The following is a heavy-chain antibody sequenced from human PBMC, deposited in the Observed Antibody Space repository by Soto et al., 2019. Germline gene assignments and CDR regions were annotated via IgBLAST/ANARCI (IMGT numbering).Heavy chain of an antibody. CDR3: ARDKFGYCSSTSLCFGYYYGMDV. J-gene: IGHJ6*02. CDR2: IYYSGST. Sequence: QVQLQESGPGLVKPSETLSLTCTVSGGSISSYYWSWIRQPPGKGLEWIGDIYYSGSTNYNPSLKSRVTISVDTSKNQFSLKLSSVTAADTAVYYCARDKFGYCSSTSLCFGYYYGMDVWGQGTTVTVSS. CDR1: GGSISSYY. V-gene: IGHV4-59*01. D-gene: IGHD2-2*01.